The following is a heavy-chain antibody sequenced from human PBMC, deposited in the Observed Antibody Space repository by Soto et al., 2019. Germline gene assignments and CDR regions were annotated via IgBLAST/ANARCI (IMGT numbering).Heavy chain of an antibody. CDR2: VSYDGNRK. D-gene: IGHD2-21*02. J-gene: IGHJ5*02. Sequence: QVKLVQSGGGVVQPGRSLRLPCEASGFTFSSYSMNWVRQTPGKGLEWVAVVSYDGNRKYYADSVKGRFTISRDNAKNTLYLQMDNLRIEDTAVYYCARGLVVTAKGWFDLWGQGTLVTVSP. CDR3: ARGLVVTAKGWFDL. V-gene: IGHV3-30-3*01. CDR1: GFTFSSYS.